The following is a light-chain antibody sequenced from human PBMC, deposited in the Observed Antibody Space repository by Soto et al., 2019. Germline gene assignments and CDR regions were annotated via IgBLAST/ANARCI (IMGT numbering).Light chain of an antibody. Sequence: DIQLTQSHSTLSGYVGERVTLTCRASQTISSWLAWYQQKPGKAPKLLIYKASTLKSGVPSRFSGSGSGTEFSLTISNLEPDDFATYHCQQYYTNSQASFGQGTKVDIK. J-gene: IGKJ1*01. V-gene: IGKV1-5*03. CDR3: QQYYTNSQAS. CDR1: QTISSW. CDR2: KAS.